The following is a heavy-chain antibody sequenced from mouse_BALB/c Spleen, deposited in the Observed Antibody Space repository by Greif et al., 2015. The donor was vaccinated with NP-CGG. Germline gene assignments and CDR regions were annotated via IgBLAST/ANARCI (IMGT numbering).Heavy chain of an antibody. CDR3: ARDTAPALFAY. CDR1: GYTFTSYW. CDR2: INPSTGYT. Sequence: VQLQQSGAELAKPGASVKMSCKASGYTFTSYWMHWVKQRPGQGLEWIGYINPSTGYTEYNQKFKEKATLTADKSSSTAYMHMSSLTSEDSAFYYFARDTAPALFAYWGQGTLFTVSA. J-gene: IGHJ3*01. D-gene: IGHD1-2*01. V-gene: IGHV1-7*01.